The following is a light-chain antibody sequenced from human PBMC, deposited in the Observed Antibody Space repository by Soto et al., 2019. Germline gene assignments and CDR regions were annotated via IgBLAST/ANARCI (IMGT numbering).Light chain of an antibody. V-gene: IGLV2-14*01. CDR3: SSYTSSSTWV. J-gene: IGLJ2*01. CDR1: TTDVGGYNY. CDR2: EVS. Sequence: QSALTQPASVSGSPGQSITIPYTGTTTDVGGYNYVSWYQQHPGKAPKLLIYEVSNRPSGVSDRFSGSKSGNTASLTISGLQAEDEADYYCSSYTSSSTWVFGGGTKLTVL.